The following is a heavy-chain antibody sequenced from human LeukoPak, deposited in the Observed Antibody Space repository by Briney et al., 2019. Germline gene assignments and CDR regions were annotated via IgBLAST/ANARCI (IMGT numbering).Heavy chain of an antibody. CDR1: AFTFSAYG. CDR3: ARGRGSYFAFDI. CDR2: IWNDGSHK. V-gene: IGHV3-33*01. J-gene: IGHJ3*02. Sequence: GRSLRLSRAASAFTFSAYGMHWVRQAPGKGLEWVGIIWNDGSHKYYGDSVKGRFTISRDNSKNTLYLQMDSLRAADTAVYYCARGRGSYFAFDIWGQGTMVTVSS. D-gene: IGHD1-26*01.